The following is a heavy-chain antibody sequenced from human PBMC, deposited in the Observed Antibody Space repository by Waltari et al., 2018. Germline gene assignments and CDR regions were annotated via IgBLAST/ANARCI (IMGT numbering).Heavy chain of an antibody. V-gene: IGHV1-69*02. CDR1: GGTFSSYT. D-gene: IGHD6-6*01. Sequence: QVQLVQSGAEVKKHGSSVKVSCKASGGTFSSYTISRVRQAPGQGLEWIGRIIPNLGIANYALKFQGRVTMTADKSTSTAYMELSSLRSEDTAVYYCSSEGSSSSVYWGQGTLVTVSS. J-gene: IGHJ4*02. CDR2: IIPNLGIA. CDR3: SSEGSSSSVY.